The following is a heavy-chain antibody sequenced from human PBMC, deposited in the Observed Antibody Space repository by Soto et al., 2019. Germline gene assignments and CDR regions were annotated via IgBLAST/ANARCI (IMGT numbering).Heavy chain of an antibody. D-gene: IGHD6-19*01. CDR2: ISSSSSYI. Sequence: EVQLVESGGGLVKPGGSLRLSCAASGFTFSSYSMNWVRQAPGKGLGWVSSISSSSSYIYYADSVKGRFTISRDNAKNSLYLQMNSLRAEDTAVYYCARAELPGIAVAGFLSDPWGQGTLVTVSS. CDR1: GFTFSSYS. J-gene: IGHJ5*02. V-gene: IGHV3-21*01. CDR3: ARAELPGIAVAGFLSDP.